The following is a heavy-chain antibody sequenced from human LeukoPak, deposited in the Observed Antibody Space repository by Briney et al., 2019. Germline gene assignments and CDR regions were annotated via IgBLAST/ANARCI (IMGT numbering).Heavy chain of an antibody. CDR3: ARESDIVVVPAAMDY. CDR1: GYIFTGYY. CDR2: INPNSGGT. J-gene: IGHJ4*02. Sequence: ASVKVSCKASGYIFTGYYMHWVRQAPGQGLEWMGWINPNSGGTNYAQKFQRRVTMTRDTSISTAYMELSRLRSDDTAVYYCARESDIVVVPAAMDYWGQGTLVTVSS. D-gene: IGHD2-2*01. V-gene: IGHV1-2*02.